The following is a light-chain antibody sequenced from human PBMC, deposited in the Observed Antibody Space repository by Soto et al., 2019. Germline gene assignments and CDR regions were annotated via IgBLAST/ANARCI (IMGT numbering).Light chain of an antibody. Sequence: EIVLTQSPGTLSLSPGERATLSCRASQSVSSNYLAWYQQKPGQAPRLLIYAASSRATGIPDRFSGSGSGTDFSLTVSRMEAEDVAVYYCQQYGSSPSTFGQGTRLEIK. V-gene: IGKV3-20*01. CDR3: QQYGSSPST. CDR1: QSVSSNY. J-gene: IGKJ5*01. CDR2: AAS.